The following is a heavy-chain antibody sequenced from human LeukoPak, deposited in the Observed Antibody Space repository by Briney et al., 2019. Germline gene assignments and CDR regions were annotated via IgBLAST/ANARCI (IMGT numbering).Heavy chain of an antibody. CDR1: GGTFSSYA. D-gene: IGHD2-15*01. V-gene: IGHV1-2*02. CDR2: INPNSSGT. CDR3: ARDLVP. J-gene: IGHJ5*02. Sequence: ASVKVSCKASGGTFSSYAISWVRQAPGQGLEWMGWINPNSSGTNYAQKFQGRVTMTRDTSISTAYMELSRLRSDDTAVYYCARDLVPWGQGTLVTVSS.